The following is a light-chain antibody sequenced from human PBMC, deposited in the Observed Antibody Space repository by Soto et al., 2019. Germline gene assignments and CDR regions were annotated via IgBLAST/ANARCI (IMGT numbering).Light chain of an antibody. Sequence: QSALTQPRSVSGSPGQSVTIPCTGTSSDVGGYNYVTWYQQHPGRAPKVMIYDVKTRPSGVPDRFSGSKSGNTASLTISELQAEDEADYYCYSYAGSYTFVFGTGTKVTVL. J-gene: IGLJ1*01. CDR1: SSDVGGYNY. CDR3: YSYAGSYTFV. CDR2: DVK. V-gene: IGLV2-11*01.